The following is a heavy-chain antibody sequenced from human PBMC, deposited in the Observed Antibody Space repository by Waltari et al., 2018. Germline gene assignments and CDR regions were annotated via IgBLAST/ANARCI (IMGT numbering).Heavy chain of an antibody. CDR3: ARRQWLALDV. J-gene: IGHJ6*02. D-gene: IGHD6-19*01. V-gene: IGHV3-66*02. Sequence: EVQLVGSGGGLVKPGGSLSLSCAASGFTVRRTYMSWVRQAPGKGLEWVSLIYSDGSTYYADSVKGRFTISRDNSKNTLYLQMNSLRVEDTAVYFCARRQWLALDVWGQGTTVTVSS. CDR1: GFTVRRTY. CDR2: IYSDGST.